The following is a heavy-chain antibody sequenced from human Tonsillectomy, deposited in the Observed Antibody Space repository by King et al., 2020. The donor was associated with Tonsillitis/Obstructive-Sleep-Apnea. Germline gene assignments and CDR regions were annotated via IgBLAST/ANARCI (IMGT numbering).Heavy chain of an antibody. D-gene: IGHD3-3*01. Sequence: VQLVESGGGLVQPGGSLRLSCAASGFTFSSYAMSWVRQAPGKGLEWVSAISGSGGSTNYADSVKGRFTISRDNSKNTLYLQMNSLRAEDTAVYYCAKDYGKWFLYATFPDYWGQGTLVTVSS. CDR1: GFTFSSYA. V-gene: IGHV3-23*04. CDR2: ISGSGGST. CDR3: AKDYGKWFLYATFPDY. J-gene: IGHJ4*02.